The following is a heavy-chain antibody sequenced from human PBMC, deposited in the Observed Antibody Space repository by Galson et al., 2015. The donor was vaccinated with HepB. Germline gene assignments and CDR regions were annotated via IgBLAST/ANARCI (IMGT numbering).Heavy chain of an antibody. CDR3: AREARGGQWLAFDY. Sequence: SLRLSCAASGFTFSSYEMNWVRQAPGKGLEWVSYISSSGSTIYYADSVKGRFTISRDNAKNSLYLQMNSLRAEDTAVYYCAREARGGQWLAFDYWGQGTLVTVSS. J-gene: IGHJ4*02. CDR2: ISSSGSTI. CDR1: GFTFSSYE. V-gene: IGHV3-48*03. D-gene: IGHD6-19*01.